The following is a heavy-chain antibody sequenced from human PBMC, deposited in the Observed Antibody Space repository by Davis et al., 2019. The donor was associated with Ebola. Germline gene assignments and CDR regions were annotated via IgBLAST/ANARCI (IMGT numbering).Heavy chain of an antibody. J-gene: IGHJ6*02. CDR3: ARGWFRSGMDV. V-gene: IGHV6-1*01. CDR1: GDSVSTGG. CDR2: TYYNSKWYN. Sequence: PSETLSLTCAISGDSVSTGGWNWIRQSPSRGLEWLGRTYYNSKWYNDYAVSVKSRITISPDTSKNQFSLQLNSVTPEDTAIYYCARGWFRSGMDVWGQGTTITVSS. D-gene: IGHD6-19*01.